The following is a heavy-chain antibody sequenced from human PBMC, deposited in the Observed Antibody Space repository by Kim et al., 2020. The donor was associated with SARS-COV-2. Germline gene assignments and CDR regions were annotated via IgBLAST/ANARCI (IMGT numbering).Heavy chain of an antibody. J-gene: IGHJ3*02. V-gene: IGHV3-64*01. CDR1: GFTFSSYA. CDR2: ISSNGGST. D-gene: IGHD2-2*01. Sequence: GGSLRLSCAASGFTFSSYAMHWVRQAPGKGLEYVSAISSNGGSTYYANSVKGRFTISRDNSKNTLYLQMGSLRAEDMAVYYCARRGDIVVVPAARDDAFCIWGQGTTVTVSS. CDR3: ARRGDIVVVPAARDDAFCI.